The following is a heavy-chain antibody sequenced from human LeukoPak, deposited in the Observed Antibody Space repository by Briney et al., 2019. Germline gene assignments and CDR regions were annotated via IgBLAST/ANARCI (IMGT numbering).Heavy chain of an antibody. CDR3: ARGYCSSTSCYAPPNY. V-gene: IGHV1-69*06. CDR1: GGTFSSYA. CDR2: IIPIFGTA. Sequence: SVKVSCKASGGTFSSYAISWVRQAPGRGLEWMGGIIPIFGTANYAQKFQGRVTITADKSTSTAYMELSSLRSEDTAVYYCARGYCSSTSCYAPPNYWGQGTLVTVSS. J-gene: IGHJ4*02. D-gene: IGHD2-2*01.